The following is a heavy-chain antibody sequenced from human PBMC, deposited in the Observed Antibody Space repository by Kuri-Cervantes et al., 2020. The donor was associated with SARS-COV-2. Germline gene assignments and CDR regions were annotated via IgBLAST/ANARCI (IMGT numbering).Heavy chain of an antibody. V-gene: IGHV1-3*01. Sequence: ASVKVSCKASGYTFTSYAMHWVRQAPGQRLEWMGWINAGTGNTKYSQKFQGRVTITRDTSASTAYMELSSLRSEDTAVYYCARDRSSAGTRVDYWGQGTLVTVSS. J-gene: IGHJ4*02. CDR1: GYTFTSYA. D-gene: IGHD6-13*01. CDR2: INAGTGNT. CDR3: ARDRSSAGTRVDY.